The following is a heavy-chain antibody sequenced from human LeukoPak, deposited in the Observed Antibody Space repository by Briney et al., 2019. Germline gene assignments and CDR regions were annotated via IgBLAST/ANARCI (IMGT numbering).Heavy chain of an antibody. CDR1: GFTFSSYG. V-gene: IGHV3-30*03. D-gene: IGHD5-12*01. Sequence: GGSLRLSCAASGFTFSSYGMHWVRQAPGKGLEWVAVISYDGSNKYYADSVKGRFTISRDNAKNSLYLQMSSLRAEDTAVYYCATAGNSDYDLDYWGQGTLVTVSS. CDR2: ISYDGSNK. J-gene: IGHJ4*02. CDR3: ATAGNSDYDLDY.